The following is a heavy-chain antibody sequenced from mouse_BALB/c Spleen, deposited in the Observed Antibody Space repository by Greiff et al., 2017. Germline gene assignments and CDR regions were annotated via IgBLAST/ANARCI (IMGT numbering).Heavy chain of an antibody. CDR1: GYTFTSYW. V-gene: IGHV1-5*01. Sequence: VQLQQSGTVLARPGASVKMSCKASGYTFTSYWMHWVKQRPGQGLEWIGAIYPGNSDTSYNQKFKGKAKLTAVTSTSTAYMELSSLTNEDSAVYYCTREERGYGSSPFAYWGQGTLVTVSA. J-gene: IGHJ3*01. CDR2: IYPGNSDT. D-gene: IGHD1-1*01. CDR3: TREERGYGSSPFAY.